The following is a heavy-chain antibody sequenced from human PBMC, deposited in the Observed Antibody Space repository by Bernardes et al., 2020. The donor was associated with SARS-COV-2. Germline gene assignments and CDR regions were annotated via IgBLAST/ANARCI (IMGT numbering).Heavy chain of an antibody. V-gene: IGHV3-9*01. CDR1: GFTFDDYA. D-gene: IGHD2-15*01. CDR3: AKGRAVVVVAATPFDP. Sequence: GGSLRLSCAASGFTFDDYAMHWVRQAPGKGLEWVSGISWNSGSIGYADSVKGRFTISRDNAKNSLYLQMNSLRAEDTALYYCAKGRAVVVVAATPFDPWGQGTLVTVSS. CDR2: ISWNSGSI. J-gene: IGHJ5*02.